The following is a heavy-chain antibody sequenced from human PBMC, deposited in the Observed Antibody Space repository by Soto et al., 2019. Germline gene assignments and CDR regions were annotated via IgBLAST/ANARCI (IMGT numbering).Heavy chain of an antibody. CDR3: ARGAAVAAAGIDY. CDR2: IHHSGST. D-gene: IGHD6-13*01. J-gene: IGHJ4*02. V-gene: IGHV4-34*01. Sequence: QVQLQQWGAGLLKPSETLSLTCAVYGGSFSGNYWTWIRQPPGKGLEWIAEIHHSGSTNYNPSLKSRLTISVDTSNNQRSLKLTSVTAADTAVYYCARGAAVAAAGIDYWGQGSLVTVSS. CDR1: GGSFSGNY.